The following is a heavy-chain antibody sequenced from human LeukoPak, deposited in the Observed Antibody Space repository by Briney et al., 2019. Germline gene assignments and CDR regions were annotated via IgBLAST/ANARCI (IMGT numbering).Heavy chain of an antibody. CDR2: IYYSGRN. J-gene: IGHJ5*02. V-gene: IGHV4-39*01. CDR1: VGSISSSSSY. D-gene: IGHD6-19*01. Sequence: PETLSLTCTVSVGSISSSSSYWGWIRHPPGKGLECLGSIYYSGRNNYNPSLKSRVTISVDTSKNQFSLKLSSVTAADTAVYYCARRIAVAGTIWFDPWGQGTLVTVSS. CDR3: ARRIAVAGTIWFDP.